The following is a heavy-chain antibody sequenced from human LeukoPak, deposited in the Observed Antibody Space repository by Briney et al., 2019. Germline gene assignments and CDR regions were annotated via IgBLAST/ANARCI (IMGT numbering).Heavy chain of an antibody. CDR3: ARDGYSGNDGI. CDR2: IYHSGST. CDR1: GGSISSYD. Sequence: SETLSLTCTVSGGSISSYDWSWIRQPPGKGLEWIGNIYHSGSTNHNPSLKSRVTISVDTSKNQFSLKLSSVTAADTAVYYCARDGYSGNDGIWGQGTLVTVSS. J-gene: IGHJ4*02. D-gene: IGHD5-12*01. V-gene: IGHV4-59*01.